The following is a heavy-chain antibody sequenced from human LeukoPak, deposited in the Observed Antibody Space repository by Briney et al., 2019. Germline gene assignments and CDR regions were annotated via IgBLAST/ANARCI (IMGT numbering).Heavy chain of an antibody. D-gene: IGHD3-9*01. Sequence: ETLSLTCTVSGGSITSYYWSWIRQPPGKGLEWIGYIYYSGSTKYNPSLKSRVTISVDTSKNQFSLKLSSVTAADTAVYYCARGGQPYYDVLTGHGGAFDIWGQGTMVTVSS. J-gene: IGHJ3*02. V-gene: IGHV4-59*01. CDR1: GGSITSYY. CDR2: IYYSGST. CDR3: ARGGQPYYDVLTGHGGAFDI.